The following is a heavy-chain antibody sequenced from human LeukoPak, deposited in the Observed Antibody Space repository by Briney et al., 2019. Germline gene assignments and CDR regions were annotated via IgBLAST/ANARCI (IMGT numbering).Heavy chain of an antibody. Sequence: GESLKISCKGSGYSFTSYWIGWVRQMPGKGLEWMGIIYPGDSDTRYSPSFQGQVTISADKSISTAYLQWSSLKASGTAMYYCARPETYYDILTGRSAEYFQHWARAPWSPSPQ. CDR3: ARPETYYDILTGRSAEYFQH. D-gene: IGHD3-9*01. CDR1: GYSFTSYW. J-gene: IGHJ1*01. CDR2: IYPGDSDT. V-gene: IGHV5-51*01.